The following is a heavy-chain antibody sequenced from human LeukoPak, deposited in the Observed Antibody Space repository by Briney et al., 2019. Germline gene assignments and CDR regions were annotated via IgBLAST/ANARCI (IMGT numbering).Heavy chain of an antibody. CDR3: ARAYYYDSSSCYSVDY. CDR2: ISYDGSNK. V-gene: IGHV3-30*03. CDR1: GFTFSSYA. D-gene: IGHD3-22*01. J-gene: IGHJ4*02. Sequence: GGSLRLSCAASGFTFSSYAMHWVRQAPGKGLEWVALISYDGSNKYYADSVKGRFTISSDNSKNTLYLQMNSLRAEDTAVYYCARAYYYDSSSCYSVDYWGQGTLVTVSS.